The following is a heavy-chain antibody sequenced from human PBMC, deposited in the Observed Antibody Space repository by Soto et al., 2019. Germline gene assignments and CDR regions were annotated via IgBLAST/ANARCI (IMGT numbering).Heavy chain of an antibody. Sequence: QVQLVESGGGVVQPGRSLRLSCAASGFTFSSYGMHWVRQAPGKGLEWVAVIWYDGSNKYYADSVKGRFTISRDNSKNTLYLQMNSLRAEDTAVYYCARDDGFAYYDISRSEYYYYGMDVWGQGTTVTVSS. CDR2: IWYDGSNK. J-gene: IGHJ6*02. D-gene: IGHD3-9*01. CDR3: ARDDGFAYYDISRSEYYYYGMDV. V-gene: IGHV3-33*01. CDR1: GFTFSSYG.